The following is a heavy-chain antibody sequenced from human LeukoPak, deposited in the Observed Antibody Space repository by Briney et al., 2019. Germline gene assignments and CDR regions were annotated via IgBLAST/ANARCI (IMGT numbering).Heavy chain of an antibody. CDR1: GGSISSGSYY. Sequence: SETLSLTCTVSGGSISSGSYYWGWIRQPPGKGLEWIGSIYYSGSTSYNPSLKSRVTISVDTSKNQFSLKLSSVTAADTAVYYCARRRMSWGAFDIWGQGAMVTVAS. CDR2: IYYSGST. D-gene: IGHD3-16*01. CDR3: ARRRMSWGAFDI. J-gene: IGHJ3*02. V-gene: IGHV4-39*01.